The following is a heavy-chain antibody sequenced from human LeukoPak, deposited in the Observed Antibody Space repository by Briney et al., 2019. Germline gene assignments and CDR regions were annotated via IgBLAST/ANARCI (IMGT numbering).Heavy chain of an antibody. CDR1: GFTFSSYW. CDR2: INTDGSSS. J-gene: IGHJ5*02. V-gene: IGHV3-74*01. Sequence: GGSLRLSCAASGFTFSSYWMHWVRQGPGKGLVWASRINTDGSSSTYADSVKGRFTISRDNAKNTLYLQMNSLRAEDTAVYYCARNPDTSGYYWFDPWGQGTLVTVSS. D-gene: IGHD3-22*01. CDR3: ARNPDTSGYYWFDP.